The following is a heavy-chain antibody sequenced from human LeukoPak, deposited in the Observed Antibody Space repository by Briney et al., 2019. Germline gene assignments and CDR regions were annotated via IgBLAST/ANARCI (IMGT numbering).Heavy chain of an antibody. V-gene: IGHV1-3*01. CDR2: INAGNGNT. J-gene: IGHJ6*02. CDR1: GYTFTSYA. Sequence: ASVKVSCKASGYTFTSYAMHWVRQAPGQRLEWMGWINAGNGNTKYSQKFQGRVTITRDTSASTAYMELSSLRSEDTAVYYCARVEEAFPGTPHRGDGMDVWGQGTTVTVSS. CDR3: ARVEEAFPGTPHRGDGMDV. D-gene: IGHD6-13*01.